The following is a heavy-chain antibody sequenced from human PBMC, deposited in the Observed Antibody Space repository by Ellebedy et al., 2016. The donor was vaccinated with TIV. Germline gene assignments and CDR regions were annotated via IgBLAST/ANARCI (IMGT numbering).Heavy chain of an antibody. CDR1: GFTFSSYA. CDR3: ARGGGGFDAFDI. J-gene: IGHJ3*02. CDR2: ISYDGSNK. D-gene: IGHD3-16*01. Sequence: GGSLRLXXAASGFTFSSYAMHWVRQAPGKGLEWVAVISYDGSNKYYADSVKGRFTISRDNAKNSLYLQMNSLRAEDTAVYYCARGGGGFDAFDIWGQGTMVTVSS. V-gene: IGHV3-30-3*01.